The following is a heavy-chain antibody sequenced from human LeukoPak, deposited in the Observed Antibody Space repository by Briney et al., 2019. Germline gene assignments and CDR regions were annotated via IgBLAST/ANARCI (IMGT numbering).Heavy chain of an antibody. CDR1: GYSISSGYY. J-gene: IGHJ5*02. CDR3: ARRAYCSGTCPNWFAP. CDR2: IYPGDSDT. D-gene: IGHD2-15*01. V-gene: IGHV5-51*01. Sequence: ETLSLTCTVSGYSISSGYYWGWIRQPPGKGLEWIGSIYPGDSDTRYSPSFQGQVTISADKSISTAYLQWSSLKASDTAIYYCARRAYCSGTCPNWFAPWGQGTLVSVSS.